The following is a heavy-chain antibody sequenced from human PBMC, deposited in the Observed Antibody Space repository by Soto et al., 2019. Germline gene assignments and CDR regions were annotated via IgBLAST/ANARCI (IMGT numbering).Heavy chain of an antibody. CDR3: AKDRKPYGDYVYYYGMHV. CDR1: GFTFSSYG. V-gene: IGHV3-30*18. D-gene: IGHD4-17*01. Sequence: GSLRLSCAASGFTFSSYGMHWVRQAPGKGLEWVAVISYDGSNKYYADSVKGRFTISRDNSKNTLYLQMNSLRAEDTAVYYCAKDRKPYGDYVYYYGMHVWGQGTTVTV. J-gene: IGHJ6*02. CDR2: ISYDGSNK.